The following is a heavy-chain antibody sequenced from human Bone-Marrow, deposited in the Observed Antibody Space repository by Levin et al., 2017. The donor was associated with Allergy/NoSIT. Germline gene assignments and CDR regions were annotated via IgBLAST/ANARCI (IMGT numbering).Heavy chain of an antibody. V-gene: IGHV3-74*01. D-gene: IGHD2-21*01. Sequence: GESLKISCAASGFTFSSYWMHWVRQAPGKGLVWVSRINSDGSSTNYADSVKGRFTISRDNAKNTLYLQMNSLRAEDTAVYYCARPGSDKYPRHWYFDLWGRGTLVTVSS. J-gene: IGHJ2*01. CDR1: GFTFSSYW. CDR2: INSDGSST. CDR3: ARPGSDKYPRHWYFDL.